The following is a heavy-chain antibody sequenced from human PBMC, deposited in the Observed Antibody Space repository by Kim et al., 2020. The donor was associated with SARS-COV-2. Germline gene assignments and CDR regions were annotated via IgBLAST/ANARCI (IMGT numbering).Heavy chain of an antibody. CDR2: MAYTGHT. J-gene: IGHJ3*01. V-gene: IGHV4-31*03. Sequence: SETLSLTCTVTDDSLSGTGHYWSWIRQPPGKGLEWIGFMAYTGHTYFTPSLKSRATISVEKSKKEFRLRLNSVTAADTAVYYCARGIGYDYGGEALDLWGRGTMVSVS. CDR3: ARGIGYDYGGEALDL. D-gene: IGHD5-12*01. CDR1: DDSLSGTGHY.